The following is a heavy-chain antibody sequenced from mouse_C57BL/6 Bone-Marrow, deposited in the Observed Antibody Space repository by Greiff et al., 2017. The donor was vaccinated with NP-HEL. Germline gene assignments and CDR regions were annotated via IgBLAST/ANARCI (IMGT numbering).Heavy chain of an antibody. CDR2: INPSSGYT. CDR3: ARSRQLWFAY. Sequence: QVQLQQSGAELARPGASVKMSCKASGYTFTSYTMHWVKQRPGQGLEWIGYINPSSGYTKYYQKVKDTATLTADKSSSTAYMQLISLTSEDSAVYYCARSRQLWFAYWGQGTLVTVSA. CDR1: GYTFTSYT. D-gene: IGHD3-2*01. V-gene: IGHV1-4*01. J-gene: IGHJ3*01.